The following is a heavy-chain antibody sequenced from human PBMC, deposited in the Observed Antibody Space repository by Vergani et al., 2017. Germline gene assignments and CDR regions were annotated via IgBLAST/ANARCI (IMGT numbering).Heavy chain of an antibody. V-gene: IGHV4-31*03. CDR2: IYYSGST. D-gene: IGHD2-2*02. CDR3: ARVGICSSTSCYREGGWNYYYYYMDV. Sequence: QVQLQQWGAGLLKPSETLSLTCTVSGGSISSGGYYWSWIRQHPGKGLEWIGYIYYSGSTYYNPSLKSRVTISVDTSKNQFSLKLSSVTAADTAVYYCARVGICSSTSCYREGGWNYYYYYMDVWGKGTTVTVSS. J-gene: IGHJ6*03. CDR1: GGSISSGGYY.